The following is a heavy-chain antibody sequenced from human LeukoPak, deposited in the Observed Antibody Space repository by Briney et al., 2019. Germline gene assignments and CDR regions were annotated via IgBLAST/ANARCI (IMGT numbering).Heavy chain of an antibody. D-gene: IGHD6-13*01. J-gene: IGHJ4*02. CDR3: AKDSRYSSSWSYFDY. Sequence: GGSLRLSCAASGFTFSSYGMHWVRQAPGKGLEWVAFIRYDGSIKYYADSMKSRFTISRDNSKNTLYLQMNSLRAEDTAVYYCAKDSRYSSSWSYFDYWGQGTLVTVSS. V-gene: IGHV3-30*02. CDR1: GFTFSSYG. CDR2: IRYDGSIK.